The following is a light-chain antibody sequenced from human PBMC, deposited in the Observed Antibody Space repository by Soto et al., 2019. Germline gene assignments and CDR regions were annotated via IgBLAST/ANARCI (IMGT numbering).Light chain of an antibody. V-gene: IGLV1-40*01. Sequence: QSVLTQPPSMPGAPGQRVTISCTGSSSDIGAGYDVHWYQQLPGTAPKLLIYAISNRPSGVPDRFSGSKSGTSASLAITGLQAEDEADYYCQSYDSSLSGSGVFGTGTKVTVL. CDR3: QSYDSSLSGSGV. CDR1: SSDIGAGYD. CDR2: AIS. J-gene: IGLJ1*01.